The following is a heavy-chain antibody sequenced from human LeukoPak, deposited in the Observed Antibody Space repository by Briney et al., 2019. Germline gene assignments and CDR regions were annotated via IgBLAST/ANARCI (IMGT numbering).Heavy chain of an antibody. CDR1: GYTFTNYY. CDR3: ARSGFGSGISFDL. Sequence: ASVKVSCKASGYTFTNYYMHWVRQAPGQGLEWMGIINPSGGSTSYAQKFQGRVTMTRDMSTSTVYMELSSLRSEDTAVYYCARSGFGSGISFDLWGQGTLVTVSS. CDR2: INPSGGST. V-gene: IGHV1-46*01. J-gene: IGHJ5*02. D-gene: IGHD3-10*01.